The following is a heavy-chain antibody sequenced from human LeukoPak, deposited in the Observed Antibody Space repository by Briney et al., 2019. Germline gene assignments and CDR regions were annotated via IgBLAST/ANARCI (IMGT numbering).Heavy chain of an antibody. CDR2: INPNSGGT. V-gene: IGHV1-2*02. Sequence: ASVKVSCKASGYTFTGHFMHWVRQAPGQGLEWMGWINPNSGGTKYAQKFQGRVTMTRDTSISTAYMDLSSLRSDDTAVYYCARDVTAGAVLYFFDYWGQGTVVTVSS. D-gene: IGHD2/OR15-2a*01. CDR3: ARDVTAGAVLYFFDY. CDR1: GYTFTGHF. J-gene: IGHJ4*02.